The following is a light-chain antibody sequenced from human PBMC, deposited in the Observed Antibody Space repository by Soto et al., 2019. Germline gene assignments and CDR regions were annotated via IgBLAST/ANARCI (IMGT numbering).Light chain of an antibody. CDR1: SSDVGGYNY. J-gene: IGLJ2*01. V-gene: IGLV2-14*01. Sequence: QSALTQPASVSGSPGQSITISCTGTSSDVGGYNYVYWYQQHPGKAPKLMIYDVSNRPSGVSNRFSVSKSGNTASLTISGLQAEDEADYYCSSYTSSSTLFGGGTKLTVL. CDR3: SSYTSSSTL. CDR2: DVS.